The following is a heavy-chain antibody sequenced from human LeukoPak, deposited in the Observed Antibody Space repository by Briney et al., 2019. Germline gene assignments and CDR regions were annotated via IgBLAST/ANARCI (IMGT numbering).Heavy chain of an antibody. J-gene: IGHJ4*02. Sequence: GGSLRLSCAASGFTFSTYGMHWVRQAPGKGLEWVAVLSYDGSIKYYADSVKGRFTISRDDAKNSLYLQLNSLRAEDTAVYYCATLASTDGYWGQGTLVTVSS. CDR1: GFTFSTYG. CDR2: LSYDGSIK. V-gene: IGHV3-30*03. D-gene: IGHD1-1*01. CDR3: ATLASTDGY.